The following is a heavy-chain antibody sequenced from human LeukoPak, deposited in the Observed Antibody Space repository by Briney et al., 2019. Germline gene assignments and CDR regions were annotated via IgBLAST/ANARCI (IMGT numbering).Heavy chain of an antibody. CDR2: INPDGSVL. CDR1: GFIFSTSW. J-gene: IGHJ3*02. V-gene: IGHV3-7*05. CDR3: ARDTTYGAADI. D-gene: IGHD4-17*01. Sequence: TGGSLRLSCEASGFIFSTSWMYWVRQAPGKGLEWVADINPDGSVLYYVDSVKGRFTISRDNARNTLYLQMNSLRDEDTAMYYCARDTTYGAADIWGQGTVVTVTS.